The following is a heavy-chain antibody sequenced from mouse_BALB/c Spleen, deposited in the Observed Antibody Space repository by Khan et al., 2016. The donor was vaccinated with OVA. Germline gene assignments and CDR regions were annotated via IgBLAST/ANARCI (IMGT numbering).Heavy chain of an antibody. CDR2: VSTGGSYT. J-gene: IGHJ3*01. V-gene: IGHV5-6*01. Sequence: EVELVESGGDLVKPGGSLKLSCAASGFTFSTYGMSWVRQTPDKRLEWVATVSTGGSYTYYPDSVKGRFTISRDNAKNTMYLQMSSLKSEDTAMFYGARLDYNYDSEGFAYWGQGTLVTVSA. CDR1: GFTFSTYG. CDR3: ARLDYNYDSEGFAY. D-gene: IGHD1-1*01.